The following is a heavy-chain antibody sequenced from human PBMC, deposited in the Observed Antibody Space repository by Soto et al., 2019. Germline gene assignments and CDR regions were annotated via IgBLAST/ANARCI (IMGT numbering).Heavy chain of an antibody. CDR3: ATGGGFIESRMVWFDP. Sequence: SETLSLTSAVDGGSLSGSYWSWIRQTPGKGLEWIGSINHRGSTNYNPSLRSRVTISILTSKNEFSLRLTSVTAADTAMYYCATGGGFIESRMVWFDPWGQGTLVTVSS. CDR1: GGSLSGSY. J-gene: IGHJ5*02. CDR2: INHRGST. V-gene: IGHV4-34*01. D-gene: IGHD1-26*01.